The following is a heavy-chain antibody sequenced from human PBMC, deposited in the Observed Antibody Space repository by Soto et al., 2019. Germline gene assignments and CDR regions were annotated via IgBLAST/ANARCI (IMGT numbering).Heavy chain of an antibody. CDR1: GYICPGYW. CDR2: TYPGDSDT. V-gene: IGHV5-51*04. CDR3: VGEQKLPWVKY. J-gene: IGHJ4*02. Sequence: GESLKISCTCPGYICPGYWIFWVRQLPGKGLECMGITYPGDSDTRYSPSFQDRVTIPTDKPINTAYLHWINLCASDTPVRYCVGEQKLPWVKYWGQGTLVTVSS. D-gene: IGHD6-13*01.